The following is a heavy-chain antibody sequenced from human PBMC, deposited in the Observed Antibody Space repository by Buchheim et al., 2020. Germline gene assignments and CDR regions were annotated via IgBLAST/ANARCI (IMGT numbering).Heavy chain of an antibody. D-gene: IGHD2-2*01. Sequence: EVQLLESGGGLVQPGGSLRLSCAASGFTFSSYAMSWVRQAPGKGLEWVSAISGSGGSTYYADSVKGRFTISRDNSKNTLYLQMNSLRAEDTAVYYCAKDFQGQLLFYYYYGMDVWGQGTT. CDR2: ISGSGGST. CDR3: AKDFQGQLLFYYYYGMDV. J-gene: IGHJ6*02. V-gene: IGHV3-23*01. CDR1: GFTFSSYA.